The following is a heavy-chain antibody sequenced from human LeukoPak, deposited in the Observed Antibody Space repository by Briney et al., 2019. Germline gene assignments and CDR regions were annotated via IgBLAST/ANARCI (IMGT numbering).Heavy chain of an antibody. CDR3: AKSPYQALMGDGWLDP. J-gene: IGHJ5*01. CDR2: ISSDGSNK. Sequence: PGGSLRLSCVASGFNFANFGMHWVRQAPGKGPECVAAISSDGSNKHYADSVRGRFTISRDNSKNTLYMQLTSLRSEDTATYYCAKSPYQALMGDGWLDPWGQGTLVTVSS. D-gene: IGHD3-16*01. V-gene: IGHV3-30*18. CDR1: GFNFANFG.